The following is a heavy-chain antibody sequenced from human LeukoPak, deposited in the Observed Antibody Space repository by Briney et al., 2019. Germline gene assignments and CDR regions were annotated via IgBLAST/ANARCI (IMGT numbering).Heavy chain of an antibody. Sequence: GGSLRLSCVAFGFTFGSFAIYWIRQAPGKGLEWVSGIVGSGGITYYADSVQGRFIISRDNSKNTVYLQMNSLRDEDTGIYYCAKTTVGYSSGRYPGWPADSWGQGVPVTVSS. V-gene: IGHV3-23*01. J-gene: IGHJ4*02. CDR1: GFTFGSFA. D-gene: IGHD6-19*01. CDR2: IVGSGGIT. CDR3: AKTTVGYSSGRYPGWPADS.